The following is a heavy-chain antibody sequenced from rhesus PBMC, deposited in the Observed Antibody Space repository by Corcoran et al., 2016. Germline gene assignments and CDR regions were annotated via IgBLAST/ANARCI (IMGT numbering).Heavy chain of an antibody. CDR1: GYSFTSYW. J-gene: IGHJ4*01. CDR3: AKGMGLAAAGPLDY. V-gene: IGHV5-20*01. D-gene: IGHD6-25*01. Sequence: EVQLVQSGAEVKRPGESLKISCRTSGYSFTSYWLSWVRQMPGKGLEWRGAIDPSDSESRYTPSFQGQVTSSADKSITTAYLQWSRLKASDTATYYCAKGMGLAAAGPLDYWGQGVLVTVSS. CDR2: IDPSDSES.